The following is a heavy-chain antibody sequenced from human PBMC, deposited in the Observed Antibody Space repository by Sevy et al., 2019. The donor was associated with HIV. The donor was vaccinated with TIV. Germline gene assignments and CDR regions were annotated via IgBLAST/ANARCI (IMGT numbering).Heavy chain of an antibody. D-gene: IGHD5-18*01. CDR3: ARWGYGAESLWAFDY. CDR2: LSGTSSTI. J-gene: IGHJ4*02. V-gene: IGHV3-48*01. CDR1: GFTFSSFA. Sequence: GGSLRLSCVASGFTFSSFAMNWVRQAPGKGLEWVSYLSGTSSTIYYADSVKGRLTVSRDNGKNSLYLQMNNLRAEDTAVYYCARWGYGAESLWAFDYWGQGTLVTVSS.